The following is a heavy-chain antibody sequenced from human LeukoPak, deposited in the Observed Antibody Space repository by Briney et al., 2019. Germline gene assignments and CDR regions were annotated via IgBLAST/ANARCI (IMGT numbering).Heavy chain of an antibody. CDR1: GFTFDSYA. D-gene: IGHD3-22*01. CDR3: AKDEGDHYYDSDRAY. J-gene: IGHJ4*02. Sequence: GGSLRLSCAASGFTFDSYAMSWVRQAPGKGLEWVSTISGGGGNIYYADSVKGRFTISRDTSKNTLYLQMNSLRAEDTAVYYCAKDEGDHYYDSDRAYWGQGTLVTVSS. V-gene: IGHV3-23*01. CDR2: ISGGGGNI.